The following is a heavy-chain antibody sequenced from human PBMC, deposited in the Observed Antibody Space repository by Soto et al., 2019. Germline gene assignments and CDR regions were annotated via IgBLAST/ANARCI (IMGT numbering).Heavy chain of an antibody. Sequence: KTSETLSLTCNVSGGSISSYYWSWIRQPPGKGLEWIGYIYYNGNTNYNPSLKSRVIMSVDTSKNQLSLNLSSVTAADTAVYFCARGRQGGGSFLKNYFDPWGQGTLVTVSS. CDR2: IYYNGNT. CDR3: ARGRQGGGSFLKNYFDP. CDR1: GGSISSYY. D-gene: IGHD1-26*01. J-gene: IGHJ5*02. V-gene: IGHV4-59*01.